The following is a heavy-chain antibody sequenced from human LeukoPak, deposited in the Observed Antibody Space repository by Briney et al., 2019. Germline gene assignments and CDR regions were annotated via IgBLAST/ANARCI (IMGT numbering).Heavy chain of an antibody. Sequence: GGSLGLSCAASGFTFSSYDMHWVRQATGKGLEWVSAIGTAGDTYYPGSVKGRFTISRENAKNSLYLQMNSLRAGDTAVYYCARGGSSSGRPGTLIDYWGQGTLVTVSS. CDR1: GFTFSSYD. CDR2: IGTAGDT. CDR3: ARGGSSSGRPGTLIDY. D-gene: IGHD6-6*01. J-gene: IGHJ4*02. V-gene: IGHV3-13*01.